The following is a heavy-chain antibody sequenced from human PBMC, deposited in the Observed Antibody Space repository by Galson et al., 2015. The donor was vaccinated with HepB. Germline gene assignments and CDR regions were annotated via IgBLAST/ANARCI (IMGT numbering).Heavy chain of an antibody. CDR3: ARDGTEQWLVPPQNWYFDL. D-gene: IGHD6-19*01. CDR1: TFIFSSYS. Sequence: LRLSCAASTFIFSSYSMNWVRQAPGKGLEWVSYISSSSSTIYYADSVKGRFTISRDNAKNSLYLQMNSLRAEDTAVYYCARDGTEQWLVPPQNWYFDLWGRGTLVTVSS. CDR2: ISSSSSTI. V-gene: IGHV3-48*04. J-gene: IGHJ2*01.